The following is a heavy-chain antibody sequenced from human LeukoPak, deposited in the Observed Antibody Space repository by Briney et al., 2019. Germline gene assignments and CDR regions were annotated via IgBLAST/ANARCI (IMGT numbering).Heavy chain of an antibody. Sequence: GESLQISCKVSGHRLSNYWIAWVRQLHGKGLEWMGIVFPADSDTRYSPSFQGQVTISADKSINTAYLQWSSLKASDTAIYYCARYDGGATADFWGQGTLVTVSS. J-gene: IGHJ4*02. CDR1: GHRLSNYW. CDR3: ARYDGGATADF. CDR2: VFPADSDT. D-gene: IGHD1-26*01. V-gene: IGHV5-51*01.